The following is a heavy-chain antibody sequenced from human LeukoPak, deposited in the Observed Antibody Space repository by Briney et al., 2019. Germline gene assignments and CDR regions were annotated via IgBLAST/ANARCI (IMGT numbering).Heavy chain of an antibody. D-gene: IGHD2-15*01. CDR2: INPSGDST. CDR1: GYMFNIHF. CDR3: ARDKRGALDY. V-gene: IGHV1-46*02. Sequence: ASVKVSCEASGYMFNIHFMHWVRQAPGQGLEWMAVINPSGDSTTYAQKFQGRFTMTRDTSTSTVYMDLSNLTSEDTAVYYCARDKRGALDYWGQGTQVTVSS. J-gene: IGHJ4*02.